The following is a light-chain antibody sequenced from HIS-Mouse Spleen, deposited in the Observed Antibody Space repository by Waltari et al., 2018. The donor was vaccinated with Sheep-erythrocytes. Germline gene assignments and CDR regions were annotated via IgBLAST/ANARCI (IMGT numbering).Light chain of an antibody. CDR1: QGISSW. CDR2: AAS. J-gene: IGKJ1*01. V-gene: IGKV1-12*01. CDR3: QQANSFPPT. Sequence: DIQMTQSPSSVSASVGDRVTITCRASQGISSWLGWYQQKPGKDPKLLIYAASRLQSGVPARFSGSGSGTDFTLTISSLQPEDFATYYCQQANSFPPTFGQGTKVEIK.